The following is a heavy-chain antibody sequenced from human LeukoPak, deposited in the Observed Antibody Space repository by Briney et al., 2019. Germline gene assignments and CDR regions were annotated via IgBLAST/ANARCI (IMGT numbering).Heavy chain of an antibody. CDR1: GFTFSSYG. D-gene: IGHD6-19*01. CDR2: IRYDGSNK. J-gene: IGHJ4*02. Sequence: GGSLRLSCAASGFTFSSYGMHWVRQAPGKGLEWVAFIRYDGSNKYYADSVKGRFTISRDNSKNTLYLQMNSLRAEDTAVYYCARAVAGKKLYYFDYWGQGTLVTVSS. CDR3: ARAVAGKKLYYFDY. V-gene: IGHV3-30*02.